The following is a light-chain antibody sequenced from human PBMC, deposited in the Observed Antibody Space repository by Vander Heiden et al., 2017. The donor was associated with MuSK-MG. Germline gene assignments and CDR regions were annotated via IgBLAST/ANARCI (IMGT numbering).Light chain of an antibody. CDR3: QYLNTYPIT. CDR1: QVISSY. Sequence: DIQLTQSPSFLSASVGDKVTIPCRASQVISSYLAWYQQKPGKAPKLLIYAASTLQSGVPSRFSRTGPRTEFTLTISILHPEDFATYYCQYLNTYPITFGGGTKVEI. V-gene: IGKV1-9*01. CDR2: AAS. J-gene: IGKJ4*01.